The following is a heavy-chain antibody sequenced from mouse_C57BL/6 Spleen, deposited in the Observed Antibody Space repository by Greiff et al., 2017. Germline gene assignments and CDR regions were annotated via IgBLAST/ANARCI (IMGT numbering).Heavy chain of an antibody. V-gene: IGHV1-69*01. D-gene: IGHD1-1*01. CDR3: TVWDYYGSRE. Sequence: VQLQQPGAELVMPGASVKLSCKASGYTFTSYWMHWVKQRPGQGLEWIGEIDPSDSYTNYNQKFKGKSTLTVDKSSSTAYMQLSSLTSEDSAVYYCTVWDYYGSREWGQGTTLTVSS. J-gene: IGHJ2*01. CDR1: GYTFTSYW. CDR2: IDPSDSYT.